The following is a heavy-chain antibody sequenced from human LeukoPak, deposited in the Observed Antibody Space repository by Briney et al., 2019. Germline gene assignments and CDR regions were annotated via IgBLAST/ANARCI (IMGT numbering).Heavy chain of an antibody. CDR3: ARASRAVRGVMGYFDY. CDR2: ISSNGGST. D-gene: IGHD3-10*01. CDR1: GFTFSSYA. J-gene: IGHJ4*02. V-gene: IGHV3-64*01. Sequence: GGSLRLSCAASGFTFSSYAMHWVRQAPGKGLEYVSAISSNGGSTYYANSVKGRFTISRDNSKNTLYLQMGSLRAEDMAVYYCARASRAVRGVMGYFDYWGLGTLVTVSS.